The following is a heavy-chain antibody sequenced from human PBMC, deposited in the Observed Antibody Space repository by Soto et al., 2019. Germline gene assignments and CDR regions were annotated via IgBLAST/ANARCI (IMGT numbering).Heavy chain of an antibody. D-gene: IGHD6-13*01. Sequence: EVQLLESGGGLVQPWVSLRLSFAASGFTFSSYAMTWVRQAPGKGLEWVTGISGSGGSTYYADSVKGRFTISRDTSKSTLYLQMKSLRAEDTAVYYCAKRDTSSWPRGAFDIWGQGTMISVSS. CDR3: AKRDTSSWPRGAFDI. CDR1: GFTFSSYA. J-gene: IGHJ3*02. V-gene: IGHV3-23*01. CDR2: ISGSGGST.